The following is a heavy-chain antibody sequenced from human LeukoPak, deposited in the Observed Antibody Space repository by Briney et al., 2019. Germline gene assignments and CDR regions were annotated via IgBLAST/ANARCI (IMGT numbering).Heavy chain of an antibody. Sequence: SETLSLTCTVSGGSISSYYWSWIRQPPGKGLEWIGYIYYSGSTNYNPSLKSRVTISVDTSKNQFSLKLSSVTAADTAVHYCARERVDYDILTGWFDPWGQGTLVTVSS. V-gene: IGHV4-59*01. J-gene: IGHJ5*02. D-gene: IGHD3-9*01. CDR3: ARERVDYDILTGWFDP. CDR2: IYYSGST. CDR1: GGSISSYY.